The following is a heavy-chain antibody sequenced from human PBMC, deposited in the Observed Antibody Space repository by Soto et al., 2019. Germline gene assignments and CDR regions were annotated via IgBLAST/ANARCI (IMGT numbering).Heavy chain of an antibody. Sequence: GGSLRLSCSASGFTFSSYAMHWVRQAPGKGLEYVSAISSNGGSTYYADSVKGRFTISRDNSKNTLYLQMSSLRAEDTAVYYCVKGNWGSSVYRPPFDYWGQGTLVTVSS. CDR1: GFTFSSYA. D-gene: IGHD3-22*01. V-gene: IGHV3-64D*06. CDR2: ISSNGGST. CDR3: VKGNWGSSVYRPPFDY. J-gene: IGHJ4*02.